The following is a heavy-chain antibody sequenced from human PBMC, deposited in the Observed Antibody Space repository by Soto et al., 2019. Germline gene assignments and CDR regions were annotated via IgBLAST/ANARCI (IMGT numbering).Heavy chain of an antibody. Sequence: QVQLVQSGAEVKEPGASVKVSCMASAYMFTAYYVHWVRQAPGQGPEWMGWINTNSGGTKYAQRFQGRVTMTRDTCISTAYMELSRLSSDDTAVYYCARDKPRDVGVVTSNSMDVWGQGTTVTVSS. V-gene: IGHV1-2*02. D-gene: IGHD3-3*01. CDR1: AYMFTAYY. CDR2: INTNSGGT. J-gene: IGHJ6*02. CDR3: ARDKPRDVGVVTSNSMDV.